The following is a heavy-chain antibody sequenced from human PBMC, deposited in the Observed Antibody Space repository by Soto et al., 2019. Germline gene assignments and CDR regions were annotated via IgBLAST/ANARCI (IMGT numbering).Heavy chain of an antibody. CDR1: GGSISSSSYY. Sequence: SETLSLTCTVSGGSISSSSYYWGWIRQPPGKGLEWIGSIYYSGSTYYNPSLKSRVTISVDTSKNQFSLKLSSVTAADTAVYYCARVRDSYGDYWGQGTLVTVSS. V-gene: IGHV4-39*01. D-gene: IGHD5-18*01. CDR2: IYYSGST. CDR3: ARVRDSYGDY. J-gene: IGHJ4*02.